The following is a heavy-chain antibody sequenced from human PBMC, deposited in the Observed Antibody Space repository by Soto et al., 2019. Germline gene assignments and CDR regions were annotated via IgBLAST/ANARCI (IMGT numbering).Heavy chain of an antibody. Sequence: QVQLQESGPGLVKPSETLSLTCTVSGGSISSYYWSWIRQPPGKGLEWIGYIYYSGRTNYNPSLRSRVTISVDTSKNQFSLKLSSVTAADTAVYYCARGPLQRSFDYWGQGTLVTVSS. D-gene: IGHD4-4*01. J-gene: IGHJ4*02. V-gene: IGHV4-59*01. CDR3: ARGPLQRSFDY. CDR1: GGSISSYY. CDR2: IYYSGRT.